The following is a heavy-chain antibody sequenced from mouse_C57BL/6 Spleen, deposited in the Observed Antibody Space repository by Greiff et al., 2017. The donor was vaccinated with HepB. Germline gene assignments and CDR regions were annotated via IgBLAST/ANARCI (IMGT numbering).Heavy chain of an antibody. CDR2: ISYDGSN. CDR3: AREAQSTLYYAMDY. CDR1: GYSITSGYY. Sequence: ESGPGLVKPSQSLSLTCSVTGYSITSGYYWDWIRKFPGNKLEWRGYISYDGSNNYNPSLKNRISITRDTSKNQFFLKLNSVTTEDTATYYCAREAQSTLYYAMDYWGQGTSVTVSS. V-gene: IGHV3-6*01. J-gene: IGHJ4*01. D-gene: IGHD3-2*02.